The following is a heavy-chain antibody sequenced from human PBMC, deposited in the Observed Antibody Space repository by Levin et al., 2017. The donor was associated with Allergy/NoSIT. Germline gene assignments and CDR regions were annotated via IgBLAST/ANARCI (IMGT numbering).Heavy chain of an antibody. Sequence: GESLKISCAASGFTFSSYAMSWVRQAPGKGLEWVSAISGSGGSTYYADSVKGRFTISRDNSKNTLYLQMNSLRAEDTAVYYCAKDKGYFDWLSNARQYYFDYWGQGTLVTVSS. J-gene: IGHJ4*02. D-gene: IGHD3-9*01. CDR3: AKDKGYFDWLSNARQYYFDY. CDR1: GFTFSSYA. V-gene: IGHV3-23*01. CDR2: ISGSGGST.